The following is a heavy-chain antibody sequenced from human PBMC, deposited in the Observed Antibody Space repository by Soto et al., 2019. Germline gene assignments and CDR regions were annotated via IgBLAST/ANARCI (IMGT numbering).Heavy chain of an antibody. Sequence: QVQLVESGGGVVQPGRSLRLSCAASGFTFSSYGMHWVRQAPGKGLEWVAVISYDGSNKYYADSVKGRFTISRDNSKNTLYLQMNSLSAEDTAVYYCAKDRRPNDYDGMDVWGQGTTVTVSS. CDR1: GFTFSSYG. CDR2: ISYDGSNK. V-gene: IGHV3-30*18. D-gene: IGHD6-25*01. CDR3: AKDRRPNDYDGMDV. J-gene: IGHJ6*02.